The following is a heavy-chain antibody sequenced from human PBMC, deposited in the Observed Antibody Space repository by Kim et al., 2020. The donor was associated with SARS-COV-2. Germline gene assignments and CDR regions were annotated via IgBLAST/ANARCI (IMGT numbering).Heavy chain of an antibody. D-gene: IGHD5-18*01. J-gene: IGHJ5*01. Sequence: SETLSLTCSVSGGSISSSSYCWGWIRQPPGKGLEWIGSIYNSGSTYSNPSLKSRVTIYVDTSKNQFSLKLSSVTAADTAVYYCARHGHDTAMVIFLNWFDSWGQGTLVTVSS. V-gene: IGHV4-39*01. CDR1: GGSISSSSYC. CDR2: IYNSGST. CDR3: ARHGHDTAMVIFLNWFDS.